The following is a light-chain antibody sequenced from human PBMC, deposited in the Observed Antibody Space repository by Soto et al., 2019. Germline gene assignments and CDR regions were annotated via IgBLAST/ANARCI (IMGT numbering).Light chain of an antibody. V-gene: IGKV1-17*01. CDR2: AAS. CDR3: LHHTSYPLT. Sequence: DIQMTQSPTSLSASVGDSVTITCRASQGIRTDLAWYQQKPGKAPKCLIYAASRLQSGAPSRFSGSVSETHFTLTINSLQPKDFATYYCLHHTSYPLTFGGGTKVDIK. CDR1: QGIRTD. J-gene: IGKJ4*01.